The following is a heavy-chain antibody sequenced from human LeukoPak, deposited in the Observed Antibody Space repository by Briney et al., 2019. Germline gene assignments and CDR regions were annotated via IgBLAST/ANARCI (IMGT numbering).Heavy chain of an antibody. CDR2: INWNGGST. J-gene: IGHJ6*03. CDR1: GFTFDDSG. Sequence: GGSLRLSCAASGFTFDDSGMTWVRQAPGRGLEWVSGINWNGGSTGYADSVKGRFTISRDNAKNSLYLQMNSLRAEDTALYYCARSYYYYMDVCGKGTTVTVSS. V-gene: IGHV3-20*04. CDR3: ARSYYYYMDV.